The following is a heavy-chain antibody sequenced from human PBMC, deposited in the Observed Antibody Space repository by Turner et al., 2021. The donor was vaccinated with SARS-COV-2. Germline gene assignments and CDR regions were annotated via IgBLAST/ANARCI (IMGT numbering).Heavy chain of an antibody. CDR2: IIHIFGTA. CDR3: ARYCSGGSCYSFGYYYYGMYV. CDR1: EGNLSSYS. J-gene: IGHJ6*02. D-gene: IGHD2-15*01. V-gene: IGHV1-69*01. Sequence: QVQLVQSGAAVKKPGSSVTVSCKASEGNLSSYSISWVRQAPGQGLDWMGVIIHIFGTANYAQKFQGRVTITADESTSTAYMELSSLRSEDTAVYYCARYCSGGSCYSFGYYYYGMYVWGQGTTVTVSS.